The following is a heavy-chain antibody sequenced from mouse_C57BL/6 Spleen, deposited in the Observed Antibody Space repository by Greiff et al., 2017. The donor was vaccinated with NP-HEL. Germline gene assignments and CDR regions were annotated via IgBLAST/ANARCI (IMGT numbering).Heavy chain of an antibody. J-gene: IGHJ1*03. CDR2: INPNNGGT. CDR3: ARGGYSNYYWYFDV. Sequence: SGYTFTDYNMDWVKQSHGKSLEWIGDINPNNGGTIYNQKFKGKATLTVDKSSSTAYMELRSLTSEDTAVYYCARGGYSNYYWYFDVWGTGTTVTVSS. V-gene: IGHV1-18*01. D-gene: IGHD2-5*01. CDR1: GYTFTDYN.